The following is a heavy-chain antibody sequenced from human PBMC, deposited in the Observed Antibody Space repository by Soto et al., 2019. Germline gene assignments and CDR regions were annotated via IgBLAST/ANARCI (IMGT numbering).Heavy chain of an antibody. CDR3: VRANWNVDY. CDR2: ISGGGDRT. D-gene: IGHD1-1*01. V-gene: IGHV3-23*01. CDR1: GFPFNTHG. J-gene: IGHJ4*02. Sequence: PGGSLRLSCGASGFPFNTHGMAWVRQAPGKGLEWVSGISGGGDRTQYADGVKGRFTISRDNTRDSLFLQMNSLRVEDTAVYYCVRANWNVDYWGRGTRVTVSS.